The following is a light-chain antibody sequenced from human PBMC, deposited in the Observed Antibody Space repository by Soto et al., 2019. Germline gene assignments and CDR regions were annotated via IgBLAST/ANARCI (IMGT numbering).Light chain of an antibody. V-gene: IGKV1-5*03. Sequence: DIQMTQSPSTLSASVGDRVTITCRASQSITSWLAWYQQKPGKAPKLLIYKASSLESGVPSRFSGSGSGTEFTLTISSLQPYYFRIYYCQKHKSYPRTFGQGTKVEIK. CDR3: QKHKSYPRT. J-gene: IGKJ1*01. CDR2: KAS. CDR1: QSITSW.